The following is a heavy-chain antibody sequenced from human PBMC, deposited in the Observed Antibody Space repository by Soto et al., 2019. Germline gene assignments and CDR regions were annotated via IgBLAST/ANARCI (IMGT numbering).Heavy chain of an antibody. Sequence: SATLTLTCTVSGDSFSSADYYWRWIRPTPGKGLEWIEHISYSGTTYCNPSLKSRLTISVDTSKNHFTLRLTSVTAADTAVYYCAKDLWVEPELYYYGIDVWGQGTTVTVSS. J-gene: IGHJ6*02. V-gene: IGHV4-30-4*01. CDR3: AKDLWVEPELYYYGIDV. D-gene: IGHD1-1*01. CDR2: ISYSGTT. CDR1: GDSFSSADYY.